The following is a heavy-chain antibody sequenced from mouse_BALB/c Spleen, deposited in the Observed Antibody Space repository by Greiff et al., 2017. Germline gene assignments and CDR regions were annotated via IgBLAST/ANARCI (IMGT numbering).Heavy chain of an antibody. D-gene: IGHD1-1*01. CDR2: ISSGGSYT. Sequence: EVQRVESGGGLVKPGGSLKLSCAASGFTFSSYTMSWVRQTPEKRLEWVATISSGGSYTYYPDSVKGRFTISRDKAKNTLYLQMSSLKSEDTAMFYCTGDGHTTVVPYYAIDYWGQGTSVTVSS. CDR3: TGDGHTTVVPYYAIDY. J-gene: IGHJ4*01. CDR1: GFTFSSYT. V-gene: IGHV5-6-4*01.